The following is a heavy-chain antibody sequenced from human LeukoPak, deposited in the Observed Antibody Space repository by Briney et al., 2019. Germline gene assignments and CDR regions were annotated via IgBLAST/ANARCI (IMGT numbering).Heavy chain of an antibody. V-gene: IGHV3-74*01. CDR1: GFTFSSYW. D-gene: IGHD5-18*01. CDR3: AREGDTANFDY. J-gene: IGHJ4*02. CDR2: INSDGSST. Sequence: QAGGSLRLSCAASGFTFSSYWMHWVRQAPEKGLVWVSRINSDGSSTSYADSVKGRFTISRDNAKNTLYLQMNSLRAEDTAVYYCAREGDTANFDYWGQGTLVTVSS.